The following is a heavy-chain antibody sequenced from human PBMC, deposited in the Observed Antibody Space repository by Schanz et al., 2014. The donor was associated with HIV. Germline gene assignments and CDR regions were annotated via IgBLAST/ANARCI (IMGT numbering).Heavy chain of an antibody. CDR1: GFTFSTYG. D-gene: IGHD3-16*01. CDR3: ARVANWDYYGMDV. V-gene: IGHV3-30*03. J-gene: IGHJ6*02. Sequence: QVQLVESGGGVVQPGRSLRLSCAASGFTFSTYGMHWVRQAPGKGLERVAFISYDGSNKYYADSVKGRFTISRDNSKNTLYLQMNSLRAEDTAVYYCARVANWDYYGMDVWGRGTTVTVSS. CDR2: ISYDGSNK.